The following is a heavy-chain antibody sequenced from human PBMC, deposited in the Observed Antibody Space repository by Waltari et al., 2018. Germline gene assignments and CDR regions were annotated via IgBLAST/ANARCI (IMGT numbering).Heavy chain of an antibody. CDR1: GGSISSYY. J-gene: IGHJ4*02. D-gene: IGHD2-21*01. V-gene: IGHV4-59*01. CDR3: ARGSGYCGGDCYSETYYFDY. Sequence: QVQLQESGPGLVKPSETLSLTCTVSGGSISSYYWSWIRQPPGKGLEWIGYIYYSGSTNYNPSLKSRVTRSVDTSKNQFSLKLSSVTAADTAVYYCARGSGYCGGDCYSETYYFDYWGQGTLVTVSS. CDR2: IYYSGST.